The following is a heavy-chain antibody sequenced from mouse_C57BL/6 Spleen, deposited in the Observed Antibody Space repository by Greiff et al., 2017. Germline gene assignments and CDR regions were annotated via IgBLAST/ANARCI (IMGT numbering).Heavy chain of an antibody. CDR3: ARWDCDGSSLDYAMDY. J-gene: IGHJ4*01. CDR1: GYTFTSYW. Sequence: QVQLKQPGAELVRPGSSVKLSCKASGYTFTSYWMHWVKQRPIQGLEWIGNIDPSDSETHYNQKVKDKATLTVDKSSSTAYMQRSSLTSEDSAVYYCARWDCDGSSLDYAMDYWGQGTSVTVSS. V-gene: IGHV1-52*01. D-gene: IGHD1-1*01. CDR2: IDPSDSET.